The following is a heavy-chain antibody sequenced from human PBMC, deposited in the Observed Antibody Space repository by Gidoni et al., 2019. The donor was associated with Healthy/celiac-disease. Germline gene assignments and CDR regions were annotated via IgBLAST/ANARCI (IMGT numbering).Heavy chain of an antibody. CDR2: ISGSGGST. CDR3: AAPEALPELYRRGDYFDY. Sequence: EVQLLESGGGLVQPGGSLRLSCAASGFTLSSYAMSWVRQAPGKGLEWVSAISGSGGSTYYADSVKGRFTISRDNSKNTLYLQMNSLRAEDTAVYYCAAPEALPELYRRGDYFDYWGQGTLVTVSS. V-gene: IGHV3-23*01. CDR1: GFTLSSYA. J-gene: IGHJ4*02. D-gene: IGHD2-8*01.